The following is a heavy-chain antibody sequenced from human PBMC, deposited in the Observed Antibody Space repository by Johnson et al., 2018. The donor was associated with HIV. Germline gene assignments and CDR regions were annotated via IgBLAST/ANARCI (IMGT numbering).Heavy chain of an antibody. J-gene: IGHJ3*02. Sequence: QVQLVESGGGVVQPGRSLRLSCAASGFTFSSYAMHWVRQAPGKGLEWVAAISYDGSNKYYADAVQGRFTISRDNSKNTLYLHINTLRPEDTAVYYCANGEGGSFFLAFDIWGQGTMVTVSS. CDR1: GFTFSSYA. D-gene: IGHD1-26*01. V-gene: IGHV3-30*04. CDR2: ISYDGSNK. CDR3: ANGEGGSFFLAFDI.